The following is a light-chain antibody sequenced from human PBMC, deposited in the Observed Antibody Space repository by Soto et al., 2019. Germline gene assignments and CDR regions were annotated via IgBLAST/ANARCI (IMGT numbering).Light chain of an antibody. CDR3: QQRSNWSPYT. CDR2: DAS. V-gene: IGKV3-11*01. J-gene: IGKJ2*01. Sequence: EIVLTQSPATLSLSPGERATLSCRASQSISSYLVWYQQKPGQAPRLLIYDASNRATGIPARFSGSGSGTDFTLTISSLEPEDFAVYYRQQRSNWSPYTFGQGTKLEIK. CDR1: QSISSY.